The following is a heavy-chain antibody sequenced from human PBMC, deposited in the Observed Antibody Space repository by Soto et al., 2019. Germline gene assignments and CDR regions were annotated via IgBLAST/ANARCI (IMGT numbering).Heavy chain of an antibody. D-gene: IGHD2-15*01. CDR2: ISYDGSNK. V-gene: IGHV3-30*18. J-gene: IGHJ4*02. Sequence: QVPLVESGGGVVQPGRSLRLSCAASGFTFSSYGMHWVRQAPGKGLEWVAVISYDGSNKYYADSVKGRFTISRDNSKNTLYLQMNSLRAEDTAVYYCAKDQDPRHLRWFRPSYWGQGTLVTVSS. CDR1: GFTFSSYG. CDR3: AKDQDPRHLRWFRPSY.